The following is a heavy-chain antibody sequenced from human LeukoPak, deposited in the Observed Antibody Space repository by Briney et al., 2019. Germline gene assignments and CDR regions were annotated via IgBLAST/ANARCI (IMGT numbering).Heavy chain of an antibody. CDR3: ARDHITHGMDV. D-gene: IGHD2-21*01. Sequence: SETLSLTCTVSGGSISSYYWSWIRQPAGKGLGWIGRIYTSGSTNYNPSLKSRVTMSVDTSKNQFSLKLSSVTAADTAVYYCARDHITHGMDVWGQGTTVTVSS. V-gene: IGHV4-4*07. CDR2: IYTSGST. CDR1: GGSISSYY. J-gene: IGHJ6*02.